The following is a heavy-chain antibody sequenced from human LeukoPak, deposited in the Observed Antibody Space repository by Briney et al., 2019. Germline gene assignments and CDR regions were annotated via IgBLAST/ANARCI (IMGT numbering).Heavy chain of an antibody. CDR1: GFTFSSYG. V-gene: IGHV3-30*18. J-gene: IGHJ4*02. Sequence: PGRSLRLSCAASGFTFSSYGMHWVRQAPGKGLEWVAVISYDGSNKYYADSVKGRFTISRDNSKNTLYLQMNSLRAEDTAVYYCAKAPGGVAAELDYWGQGPLVTVSS. D-gene: IGHD6-13*01. CDR3: AKAPGGVAAELDY. CDR2: ISYDGSNK.